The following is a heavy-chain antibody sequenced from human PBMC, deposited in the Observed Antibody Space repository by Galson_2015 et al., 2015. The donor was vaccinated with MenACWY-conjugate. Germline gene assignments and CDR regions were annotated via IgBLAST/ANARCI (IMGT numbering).Heavy chain of an antibody. D-gene: IGHD3-3*01. Sequence: SLRLSCAASGFTFSIYSMNWVRRAPGKGLEWVSSISSTSTTYIYNADSVNGRFTTSRDNAKNSLYLQMNSLRAEDTAVYYCARVQYHDFWRGMDVWGQGTTVTVSS. CDR2: ISSTSTTYI. CDR1: GFTFSIYS. V-gene: IGHV3-21*01. J-gene: IGHJ6*02. CDR3: ARVQYHDFWRGMDV.